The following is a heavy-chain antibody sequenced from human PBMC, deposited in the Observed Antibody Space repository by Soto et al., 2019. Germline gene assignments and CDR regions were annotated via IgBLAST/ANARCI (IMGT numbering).Heavy chain of an antibody. CDR3: ARLRYYYDSSGSHPPDY. Sequence: GGSLRLSCAASGFTFSSYAMHWVRQAPGKGLEWVAVISYDGSNKYYADSVKGRFTISRDNTKNTLYLQMNSLRAEDTAVYYCARLRYYYDSSGSHPPDYWGHGTLVTVSS. CDR2: ISYDGSNK. J-gene: IGHJ4*01. D-gene: IGHD3-22*01. CDR1: GFTFSSYA. V-gene: IGHV3-30-3*01.